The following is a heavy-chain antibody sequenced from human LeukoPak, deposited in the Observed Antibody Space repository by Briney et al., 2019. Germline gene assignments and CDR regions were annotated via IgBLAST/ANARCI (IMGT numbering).Heavy chain of an antibody. D-gene: IGHD6-6*01. J-gene: IGHJ4*02. CDR2: ISAYNGNT. V-gene: IGHV1-18*01. Sequence: ASVKVSCKASGYTFTSYGISWVRQAPGQGLEWMGWISAYNGNTNYAQKLQGRVTMTTDTSTSTAYMELRSLRSDDTAVYYCAGSLGTYSSSSPLGYWGQGTLVTVSS. CDR1: GYTFTSYG. CDR3: AGSLGTYSSSSPLGY.